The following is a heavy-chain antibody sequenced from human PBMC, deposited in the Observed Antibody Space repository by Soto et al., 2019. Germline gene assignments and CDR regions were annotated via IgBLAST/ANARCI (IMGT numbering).Heavy chain of an antibody. D-gene: IGHD2-21*01. Sequence: SQISNGYYWSWIRQHPGKGLEWIGYIYHTVSTNNNPSLKSRVTMSLYTSKNQFSLKLTSVSAADTAVYYCARVRYDVVNAIASAAFDIWGQGTIVTVSS. CDR1: SQISNGYY. V-gene: IGHV4-31*02. J-gene: IGHJ3*02. CDR3: ARVRYDVVNAIASAAFDI. CDR2: IYHTVST.